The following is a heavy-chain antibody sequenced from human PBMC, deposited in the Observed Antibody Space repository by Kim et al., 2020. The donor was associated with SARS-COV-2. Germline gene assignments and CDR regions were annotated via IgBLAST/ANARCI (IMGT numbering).Heavy chain of an antibody. CDR3: ARHYYDSSGYYYFDY. V-gene: IGHV1-18*01. Sequence: QKLQGRATMTTDTSTSTAYMELRSLRSDDTAVYYCARHYYDSSGYYYFDYWGQGTLVTVSS. J-gene: IGHJ4*02. D-gene: IGHD3-22*01.